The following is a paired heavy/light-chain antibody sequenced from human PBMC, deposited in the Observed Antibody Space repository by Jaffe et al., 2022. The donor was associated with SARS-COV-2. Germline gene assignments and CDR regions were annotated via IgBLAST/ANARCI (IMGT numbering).Light chain of an antibody. CDR3: QQYYSIPYT. Sequence: DIVMTQSPDSLAVSLGERATINCKSGQSVLYSSNNKNYLAWYQQKPGQPPKLLIYWASTRESGVPDRFSGSGSGTDFTLTISSLQAEDVAVYYCQQYYSIPYTFGQGTKLEIK. CDR2: WAS. CDR1: QSVLYSSNNKNY. V-gene: IGKV4-1*01. J-gene: IGKJ2*01.
Heavy chain of an antibody. Sequence: EVQLLESGGGLVQPGGSLRLSCAASGFGFSNYAMSWVRQAPGKGLEWVSVIGGSGAVTYYADSVKGRFTISRDDSKKTLYLQMNSLRAEDTAIYYCAKSNTASCYSASDYWGQGTLVTASS. CDR1: GFGFSNYA. CDR2: IGGSGAVT. CDR3: AKSNTASCYSASDY. J-gene: IGHJ4*02. V-gene: IGHV3-23*01. D-gene: IGHD2-15*01.